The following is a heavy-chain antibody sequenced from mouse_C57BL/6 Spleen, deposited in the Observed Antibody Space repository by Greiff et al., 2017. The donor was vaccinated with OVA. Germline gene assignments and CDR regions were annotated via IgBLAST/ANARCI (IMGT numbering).Heavy chain of an antibody. Sequence: QVQLQQSGAELVKPGASVKMSCKASGYTFTSYWITWVKQRPGQGLEWIGDIYPGSGSTNYNEKFKSKATLTVDTSSSTAYMQLSSLTSEDSAVYYCARVGNYELYYAMEYWGKGTSVTVSS. CDR3: ARVGNYELYYAMEY. J-gene: IGHJ4*01. CDR2: IYPGSGST. V-gene: IGHV1-55*01. CDR1: GYTFTSYW. D-gene: IGHD1-1*01.